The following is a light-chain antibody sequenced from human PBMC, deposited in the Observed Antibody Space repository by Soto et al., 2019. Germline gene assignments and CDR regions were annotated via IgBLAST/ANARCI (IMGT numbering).Light chain of an antibody. CDR3: QQYHNCPPT. Sequence: EIVMTQSPATLSVSPREGATLSCRASQSVSSNLAWFQEKPGQAPRLLIFGASTRATGIPAKFSGSGSGTEFTLTISSLQSEDFAVYYCQQYHNCPPTFGQGTKVEIE. CDR1: QSVSSN. V-gene: IGKV3-15*01. CDR2: GAS. J-gene: IGKJ1*01.